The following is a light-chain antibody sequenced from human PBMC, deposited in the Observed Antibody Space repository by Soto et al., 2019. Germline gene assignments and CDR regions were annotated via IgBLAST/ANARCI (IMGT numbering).Light chain of an antibody. Sequence: DVVMTQSPLSLPVTLGQPASISCRSGQSLVSSDGDSYLSWFHQRPGQSPRRLIYKVSNRDTGVPDRISGSGSDTNYTLKISRMEAEDVGVYYCCQGTHWPPWTFGQGTKVEI. CDR2: KVS. CDR1: QSLVSSDGDSY. V-gene: IGKV2-30*01. J-gene: IGKJ1*01. CDR3: CQGTHWPPWT.